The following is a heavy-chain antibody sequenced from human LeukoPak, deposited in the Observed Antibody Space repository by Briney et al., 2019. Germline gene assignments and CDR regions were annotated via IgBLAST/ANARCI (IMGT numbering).Heavy chain of an antibody. CDR1: GGTFSSYA. CDR2: IIPIFGTA. V-gene: IGHV1-69*05. Sequence: SVKVSCKASGGTFSSYAISWVRQAPGQGLEWMGRIIPIFGTANYAQKFQGRVTITTDESTSTAYMELSSLRSEDTAVYYCARAAAVAGREDYHYYMDVWGKGTTVTVSS. J-gene: IGHJ6*03. CDR3: ARAAAVAGREDYHYYMDV. D-gene: IGHD6-19*01.